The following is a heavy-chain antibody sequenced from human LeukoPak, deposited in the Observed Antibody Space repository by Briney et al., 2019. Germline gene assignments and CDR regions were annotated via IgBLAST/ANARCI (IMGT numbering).Heavy chain of an antibody. V-gene: IGHV4-59*08. J-gene: IGHJ2*01. CDR3: ARPPTTVTEDAYWYFDL. CDR1: GGSISSYY. D-gene: IGHD4-17*01. CDR2: IYYSGST. Sequence: SETLSLTCTVSGGSISSYYWSWIRQPPGKGLEWIGYIYYSGSTTYNPSLKSRVTISVNTSKNQFSLKLSSVTAADTAVYYCARPPTTVTEDAYWYFDLWGRGTLVTVSS.